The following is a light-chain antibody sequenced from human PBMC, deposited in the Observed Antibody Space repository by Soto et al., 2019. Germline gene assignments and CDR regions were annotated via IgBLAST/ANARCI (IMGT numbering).Light chain of an antibody. CDR1: SSNIGSNY. J-gene: IGLJ2*01. Sequence: QSVLTQPPSASGTPGQRVTISCSGSSSNIGSNYVYWYQQLPGTAPKLLIYRNNQRPSGVPDRFSGSKSGTSASLAISGLRSEDEAYYYCAAWDDSLSGPHVVFGGRTKLTVL. V-gene: IGLV1-47*01. CDR2: RNN. CDR3: AAWDDSLSGPHVV.